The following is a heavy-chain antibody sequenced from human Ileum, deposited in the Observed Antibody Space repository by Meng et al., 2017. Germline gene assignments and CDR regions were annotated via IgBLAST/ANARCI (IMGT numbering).Heavy chain of an antibody. D-gene: IGHD3-10*02. J-gene: IGHJ2*01. Sequence: QLQLQESGPGLWKPSEPLSLTCAVSGGSIESNNWWTWIRQPPGQGLEWIGEVYHSGSTHYNPSLQSRVTISIDNSKNRFSLSLNSVTAADTAIYYCARADYVRYFDLWGRGTLVTVSS. CDR2: VYHSGST. CDR1: GGSIESNNW. V-gene: IGHV4-4*02. CDR3: ARADYVRYFDL.